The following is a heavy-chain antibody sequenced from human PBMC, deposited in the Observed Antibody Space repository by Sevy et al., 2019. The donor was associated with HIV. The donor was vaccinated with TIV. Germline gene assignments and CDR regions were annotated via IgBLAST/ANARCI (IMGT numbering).Heavy chain of an antibody. Sequence: SETLSLTCTVSGGSISSYYWSWIRQPPGKGLEWIGHIYYSGSTNYNPSLKSRVTKSVDTSKNQFSLKLSSVTAADTAVYYCARQGGYQLPAAFDIWGQGTMVTVSS. CDR2: IYYSGST. D-gene: IGHD5-18*01. J-gene: IGHJ3*02. CDR1: GGSISSYY. V-gene: IGHV4-59*08. CDR3: ARQGGYQLPAAFDI.